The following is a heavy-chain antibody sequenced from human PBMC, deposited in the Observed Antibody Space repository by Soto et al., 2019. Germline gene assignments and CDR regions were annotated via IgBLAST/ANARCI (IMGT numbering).Heavy chain of an antibody. D-gene: IGHD3-16*02. V-gene: IGHV3-53*01. CDR1: GFTFSSYE. CDR2: IYSGGST. J-gene: IGHJ4*02. CDR3: ARALGERLRLGELSL. Sequence: GGSLRLSCAASGFTFSSYEMNWVRQAPGKGLEWVSVIYSGGSTYYADSVKGRFTISRDNSKNTLYLQMNSLRAEDTAVYYCARALGERLRLGELSLWGQGTLVTVSS.